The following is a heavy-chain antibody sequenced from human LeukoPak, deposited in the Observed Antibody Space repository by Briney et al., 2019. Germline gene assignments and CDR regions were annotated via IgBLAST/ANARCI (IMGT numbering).Heavy chain of an antibody. V-gene: IGHV3-48*01. CDR2: ISSSGNTI. CDR1: GFTFSNYN. J-gene: IGHJ4*02. Sequence: GGSLRLSCAASGFTFSNYNINWVRQAPGKGLEGVSYISSSGNTIYYADSVKGRFTISRDNAKNSLYLQMSSLRVEDTAVYYCARVYSYSLYYWGQGTLVTVSS. CDR3: ARVYSYSLYY. D-gene: IGHD4-11*01.